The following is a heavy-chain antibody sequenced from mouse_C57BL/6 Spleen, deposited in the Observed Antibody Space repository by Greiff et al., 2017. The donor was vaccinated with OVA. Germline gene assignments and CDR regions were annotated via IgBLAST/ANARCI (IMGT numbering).Heavy chain of an antibody. CDR2: IHPNSGST. CDR3: ARWGTTVVAH. Sequence: QVQLQQPGAELVKPGASVKLSCKASGYTFTSYWMHWVKQRPGQGLEWIGMIHPNSGSTNYNEKFKSKATLTVDKSSSTAYMHLSSLTSEDSAVYYCARWGTTVVAHWGQGTLVTVSA. CDR1: GYTFTSYW. V-gene: IGHV1-64*01. J-gene: IGHJ3*01. D-gene: IGHD1-1*01.